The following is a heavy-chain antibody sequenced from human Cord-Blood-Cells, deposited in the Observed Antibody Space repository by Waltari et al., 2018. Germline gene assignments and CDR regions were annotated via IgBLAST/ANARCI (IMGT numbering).Heavy chain of an antibody. V-gene: IGHV4-34*01. CDR2: INHSGST. Sequence: QVQLQQWGAGLLKPSETLSLTCAVYGGSFSGYYWSWIRQPPGKGLEWIGEINHSGSTNYNPPLKSRVTISVDTSKNQFSLKLSSVTAADTAVYYCARSWGYSSSSYYGMDVWGQGTTVTVSS. CDR1: GGSFSGYY. CDR3: ARSWGYSSSSYYGMDV. D-gene: IGHD6-6*01. J-gene: IGHJ6*02.